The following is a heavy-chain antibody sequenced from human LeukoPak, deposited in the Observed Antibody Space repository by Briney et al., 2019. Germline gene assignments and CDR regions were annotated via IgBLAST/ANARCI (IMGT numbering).Heavy chain of an antibody. D-gene: IGHD3-16*01. Sequence: QPGGSLRLSCEASGLTFSRHAMTWVRQAPGKGLEWVSSINDRGDDTYYADSVKGRFTSSRDNLNNALYLQMNSVRTEDTAVYYCAKGSEYLWGSLQNYYFYYMDVWGKGTTVTVSS. CDR2: INDRGDDT. CDR3: AKGSEYLWGSLQNYYFYYMDV. CDR1: GLTFSRHA. V-gene: IGHV3-23*01. J-gene: IGHJ6*03.